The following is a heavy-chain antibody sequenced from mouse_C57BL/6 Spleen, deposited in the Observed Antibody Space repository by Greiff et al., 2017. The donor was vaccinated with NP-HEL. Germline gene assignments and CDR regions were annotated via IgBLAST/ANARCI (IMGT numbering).Heavy chain of an antibody. D-gene: IGHD3-3*01. V-gene: IGHV1-50*01. CDR2: IDPSDSYT. CDR3: ARRAGTFDY. Sequence: QVQLQQPGAELVKPGASVKLSCKASGYTFTSYWMQWVKQRPGPGLEWIGEIDPSDSYTNYNQKFQGRATLTVDTSSSTAYMQLSSLTSEDSAVYYCARRAGTFDYWGQGTTLTVSS. CDR1: GYTFTSYW. J-gene: IGHJ2*01.